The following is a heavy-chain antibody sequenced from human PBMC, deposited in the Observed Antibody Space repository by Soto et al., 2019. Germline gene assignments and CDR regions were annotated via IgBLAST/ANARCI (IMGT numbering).Heavy chain of an antibody. CDR2: IDIGGNT. J-gene: IGHJ4*02. CDR3: ARGQGSTGYLGREHYFDY. Sequence: EVQVVESGGGLVQPGGSLRLSCAASGFSVTNNYMNWVRQAPGKGLEWVSIIDIGGNTYYADSVKDRFTISRDNSRNTLYLHRDSLRAEATAVYYCARGQGSTGYLGREHYFDYWGQGNLVTVS. CDR1: GFSVTNNY. V-gene: IGHV3-66*01. D-gene: IGHD2-2*01.